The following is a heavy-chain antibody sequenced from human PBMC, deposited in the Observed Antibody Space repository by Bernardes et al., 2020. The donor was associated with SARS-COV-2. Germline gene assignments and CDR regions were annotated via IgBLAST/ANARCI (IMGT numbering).Heavy chain of an antibody. D-gene: IGHD3-22*01. CDR2: INPNSGDT. CDR1: GYTFTAYY. V-gene: IGHV1-2*02. CDR3: ARELYYDSSGYFYYYGLDI. Sequence: ASVKVSCKASGYTFTAYYLLWVRQAPGRGPEWMGWINPNSGDTKYAQKFQGRVTMTRDTSIRTAYMELSRLRSDDTAVYYCARELYYDSSGYFYYYGLDIWGQGTTVTVSS. J-gene: IGHJ6*02.